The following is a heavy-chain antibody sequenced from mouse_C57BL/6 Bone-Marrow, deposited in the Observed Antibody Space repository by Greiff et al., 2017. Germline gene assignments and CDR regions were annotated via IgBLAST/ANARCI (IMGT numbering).Heavy chain of an antibody. Sequence: VQGVESGAELARPGASVKLSCKASGYTFTSYGISWVKQRTGQGLEWIGEIYPRSGNTYYNEKFKGKATLTADKSSSTAYMELRSLTSEDSAVYFCGSHYYGSSYGRYFDVWGTGTTVTVSS. CDR2: IYPRSGNT. J-gene: IGHJ1*03. CDR3: GSHYYGSSYGRYFDV. CDR1: GYTFTSYG. D-gene: IGHD1-1*01. V-gene: IGHV1-81*01.